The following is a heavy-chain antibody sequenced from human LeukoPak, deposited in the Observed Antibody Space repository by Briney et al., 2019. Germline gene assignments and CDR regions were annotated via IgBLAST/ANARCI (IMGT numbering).Heavy chain of an antibody. CDR3: VRALGIVGGGFDY. J-gene: IGHJ4*02. V-gene: IGHV3-49*04. CDR1: GFTFGDYA. Sequence: GGSLRLSCTVSGFTFGDYAMSWVRQAPGEGLEWISFMRSNVYGGTTEYAASVKGRFTISRDDSKSIAYLQMNSLKTEDTAVYYCVRALGIVGGGFDYWGQGTLVTVSS. D-gene: IGHD3-16*01. CDR2: MRSNVYGGTT.